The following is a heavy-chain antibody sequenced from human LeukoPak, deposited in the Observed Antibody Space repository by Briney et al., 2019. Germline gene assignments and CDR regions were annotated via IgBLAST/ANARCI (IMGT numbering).Heavy chain of an antibody. V-gene: IGHV3-11*01. J-gene: IGHJ4*02. CDR1: GVTFEDYY. CDR2: ISDTGGDK. Sequence: PGGSLRLSCTGSGVTFEDYYLSWIRQAPGKGLEWISYISDTGGDKFYADPVKGRFTISRDNARNSVYMEMNDLIAEDTAFYYCARGENGSFDRWGQGTLVIVSS. D-gene: IGHD3-10*01. CDR3: ARGENGSFDR.